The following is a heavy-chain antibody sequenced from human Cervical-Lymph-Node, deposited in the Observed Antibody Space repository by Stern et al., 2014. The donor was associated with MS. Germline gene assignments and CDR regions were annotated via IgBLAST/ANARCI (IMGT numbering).Heavy chain of an antibody. Sequence: EVQLLESGAEVKKPGESLKISCKGSGYTFTNNWIAWVRQMPGKGLEWMGIIYPDDSDIRYSRSCQGQSPISADKSISPPSLQWSTLKAADSAVFYGASPPPRRKWDDPNYGMDVWGQGTTVTVSS. D-gene: IGHD1-1*01. CDR2: IYPDDSDI. V-gene: IGHV5-51*03. J-gene: IGHJ6*02. CDR3: ASPPPRRKWDDPNYGMDV. CDR1: GYTFTNNW.